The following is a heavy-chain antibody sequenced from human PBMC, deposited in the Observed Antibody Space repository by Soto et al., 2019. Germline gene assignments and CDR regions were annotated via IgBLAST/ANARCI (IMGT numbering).Heavy chain of an antibody. CDR2: ILPIFGSP. CDR1: GGNFRRYA. Sequence: SVKVSCKASGGNFRRYAISWVRQAPGQGLEWMGGILPIFGSPSHAQKFRDRVTITADESTSTAYLELTSLTSEDTAIYYCVFGDCTSSSCSYYFYGLDVWGQGTTVTV. V-gene: IGHV1-69*13. D-gene: IGHD2-2*01. CDR3: VFGDCTSSSCSYYFYGLDV. J-gene: IGHJ6*02.